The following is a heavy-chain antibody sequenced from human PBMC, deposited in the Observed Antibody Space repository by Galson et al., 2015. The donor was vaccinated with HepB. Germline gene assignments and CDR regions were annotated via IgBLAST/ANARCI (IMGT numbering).Heavy chain of an antibody. CDR2: IGGGGTTT. CDR3: AKGRGTSSWEPSDC. V-gene: IGHV3-23*01. J-gene: IGHJ4*02. D-gene: IGHD6-13*01. Sequence: SLRLSCAASGFTFSSYAMSWVRQAPGKGLEWVSGIGGGGTTTFYADSVRGRFTISRDNSKDTLYLQMNTLRAGDTAVYFCAKGRGTSSWEPSDCWGRGTLVTVSS. CDR1: GFTFSSYA.